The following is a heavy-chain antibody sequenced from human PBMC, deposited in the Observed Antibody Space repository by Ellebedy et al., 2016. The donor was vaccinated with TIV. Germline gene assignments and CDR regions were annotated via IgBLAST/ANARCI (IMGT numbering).Heavy chain of an antibody. CDR2: IVSSGRRT. V-gene: IGHV3-23*01. Sequence: PGGSLRLSCVASGFTFSRFAMSWVRLAPGKGLEWVSSIVSSGRRTYYVDSVTGRFIISRDNSRNTLHLHMNSLRVEDTALYYCVKDCVSNSCPDAFDFWGLGTLVTVSS. CDR3: VKDCVSNSCPDAFDF. J-gene: IGHJ4*02. D-gene: IGHD2-2*01. CDR1: GFTFSRFA.